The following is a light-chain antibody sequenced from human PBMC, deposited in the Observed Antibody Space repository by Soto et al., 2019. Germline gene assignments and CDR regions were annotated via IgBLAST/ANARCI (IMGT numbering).Light chain of an antibody. J-gene: IGKJ1*01. Sequence: IVLTQSTGTPSLSPGQRATLSCRPSQSIRGSNLAWYQQKPGQAPRLIIYGASSRETGIHDRSSGSGSGTEFTLTISRLAREDFALSYCQQYGSSTKTFGQGTKVDIK. CDR2: GAS. CDR1: QSIRGSN. CDR3: QQYGSSTKT. V-gene: IGKV3-20*01.